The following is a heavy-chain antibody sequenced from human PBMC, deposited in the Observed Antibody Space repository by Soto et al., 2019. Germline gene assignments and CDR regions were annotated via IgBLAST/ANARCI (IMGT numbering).Heavy chain of an antibody. CDR2: VNPNTGNT. CDR1: GYTFRSYD. Sequence: QVQLVQSGAEVKKPGASVKVSCTGSGYTFRSYDIHWVRQATGQGLEWMGWVNPNTGNTGYAQKFQGRVTMTRDMSKNSAYIDVDRPTSAYTAIYYCASAYGAGSFDFWGQGTLVSVSS. V-gene: IGHV1-8*01. J-gene: IGHJ5*01. CDR3: ASAYGAGSFDF. D-gene: IGHD3-10*01.